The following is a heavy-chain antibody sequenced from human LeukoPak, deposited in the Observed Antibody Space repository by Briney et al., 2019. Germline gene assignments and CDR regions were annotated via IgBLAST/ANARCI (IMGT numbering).Heavy chain of an antibody. CDR2: IRSKAYGGTT. Sequence: GGSLRLSCTASGFTLGDYAMSWVRQAPGKGLEWVGFIRSKAYGGTTEYAASVKGRFTISRDDSKSIAYLQMNSLKTEDTAVYYCTRPLLAYCGGDCYNPPDYWGQGTLVTVSS. V-gene: IGHV3-49*04. D-gene: IGHD2-21*02. CDR3: TRPLLAYCGGDCYNPPDY. CDR1: GFTLGDYA. J-gene: IGHJ4*02.